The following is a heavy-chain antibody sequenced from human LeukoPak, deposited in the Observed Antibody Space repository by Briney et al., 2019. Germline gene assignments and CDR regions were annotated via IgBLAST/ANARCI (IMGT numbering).Heavy chain of an antibody. CDR3: AKDPYAILTGYRSYFDY. D-gene: IGHD3-9*01. CDR2: ISGSGGST. J-gene: IGHJ4*02. Sequence: PGGSLRLSCVASGFTSSSYAMSWVRQAPGKGLEWVSAISGSGGSTYYADSVKGRFTISRDNSKNTLFLQMNSLRAEDTAVYYCAKDPYAILTGYRSYFDYWGQGTLVTVSS. CDR1: GFTSSSYA. V-gene: IGHV3-23*01.